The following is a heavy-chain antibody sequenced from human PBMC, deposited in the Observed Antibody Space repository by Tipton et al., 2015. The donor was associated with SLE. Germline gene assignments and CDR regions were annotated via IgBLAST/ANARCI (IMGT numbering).Heavy chain of an antibody. V-gene: IGHV3-23*01. Sequence: GSLRLSCAASGFTFSSYEMNWVRQAPGKGLEWVSAISGSGGSTYYADSVKGRFTISRDNSKNTLYLQMDSLRAEDTAIYYCAKEVRGSGNFDFWGQGTLVTVSS. D-gene: IGHD3-10*01. CDR3: AKEVRGSGNFDF. CDR1: GFTFSSYE. CDR2: ISGSGGST. J-gene: IGHJ4*02.